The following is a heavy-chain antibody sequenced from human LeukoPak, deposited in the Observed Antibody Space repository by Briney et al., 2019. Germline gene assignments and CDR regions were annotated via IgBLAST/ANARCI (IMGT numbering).Heavy chain of an antibody. Sequence: GESLKISCKTSGYSFTSFWIGWVRQMPGKGLEWMGIISPGDSNTKYSPSFQGQVTIAVDKSISTAYLQWSSLKASDTAVYYCARGMAVGGIRELDYWGRGTLVTVSS. V-gene: IGHV5-51*01. D-gene: IGHD6-19*01. J-gene: IGHJ4*02. CDR1: GYSFTSFW. CDR3: ARGMAVGGIRELDY. CDR2: ISPGDSNT.